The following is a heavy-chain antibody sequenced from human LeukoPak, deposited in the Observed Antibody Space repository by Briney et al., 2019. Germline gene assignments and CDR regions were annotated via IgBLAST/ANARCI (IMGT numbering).Heavy chain of an antibody. D-gene: IGHD3-10*01. CDR3: AKWQYYGSGDDY. Sequence: GGSLRLSCAASGFTFSSYAMSWVHQAPGKGLEWVSGISRSGGSTYYADSVKGRFTISRDNSKNTLYLQMNSLRAEDTAIYYCAKWQYYGSGDDYWGQGTLVTVSS. CDR1: GFTFSSYA. CDR2: ISRSGGST. J-gene: IGHJ4*02. V-gene: IGHV3-23*01.